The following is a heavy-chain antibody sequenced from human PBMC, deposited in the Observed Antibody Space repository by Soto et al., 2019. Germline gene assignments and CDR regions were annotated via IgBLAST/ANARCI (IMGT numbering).Heavy chain of an antibody. CDR3: TSRKKDSSGYYY. D-gene: IGHD3-22*01. V-gene: IGHV3-73*01. Sequence: GGSLRLSCAASGFTFSGSAMHWVRQASGKGLEWVGRIRSKANSYATAYAASVKGRFTISRDDSKNTASLQMNSLKTEDTAVYYCTSRKKDSSGYYYWGEGTLVTVSS. J-gene: IGHJ4*02. CDR1: GFTFSGSA. CDR2: IRSKANSYAT.